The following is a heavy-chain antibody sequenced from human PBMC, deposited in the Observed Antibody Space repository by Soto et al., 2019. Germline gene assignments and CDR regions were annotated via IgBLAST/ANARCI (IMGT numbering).Heavy chain of an antibody. V-gene: IGHV4-4*02. CDR1: GGSISSSNW. CDR2: IYHSGST. CDR3: ARVSGLGMEV. J-gene: IGHJ6*02. D-gene: IGHD3-10*01. Sequence: QVQLQESGPGLVKPSGTLSLTCAVSGGSISSSNWWSWVRQPPGKGLKWIGEIYHSGSTNYNPSLQAQVTKPVAKSKNQVALKLSPGTAADAAGYYCARVSGLGMEVWGQVTTLTVSS.